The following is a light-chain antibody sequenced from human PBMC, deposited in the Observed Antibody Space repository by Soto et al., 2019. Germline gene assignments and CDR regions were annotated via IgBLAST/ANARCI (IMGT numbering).Light chain of an antibody. Sequence: DIHLTQSPSFLSASVGDRVTITCRASQGIASSLAWYQQKAGKAPKLLIYGASTLETGVPSRFSGSGPGTEFTLTSSSLQPEDFGIYYCQQFNSYPLPFGGGTKVQIK. CDR2: GAS. J-gene: IGKJ4*01. CDR3: QQFNSYPLP. V-gene: IGKV1-9*01. CDR1: QGIASS.